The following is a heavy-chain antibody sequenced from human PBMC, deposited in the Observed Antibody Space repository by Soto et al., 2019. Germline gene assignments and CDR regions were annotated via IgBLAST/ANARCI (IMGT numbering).Heavy chain of an antibody. CDR2: INSDGSST. CDR1: GFTFSSYW. D-gene: IGHD2-2*01. CDR3: ASGAGLGYCSSTSCYPGYYYYYMDV. Sequence: GGSLRLSCAASGFTFSSYWMHWVRQAPGKGLVWVSRINSDGSSTSYADSVKGRFTISRDNAKNTLYLQMNSLRAEDTAVYYCASGAGLGYCSSTSCYPGYYYYYMDVWGKGTTVTVSS. V-gene: IGHV3-74*01. J-gene: IGHJ6*03.